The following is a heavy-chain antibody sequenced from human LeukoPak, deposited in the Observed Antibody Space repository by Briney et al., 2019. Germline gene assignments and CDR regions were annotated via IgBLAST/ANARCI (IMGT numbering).Heavy chain of an antibody. D-gene: IGHD1-1*01. CDR3: ARRNDWKYAFQI. CDR1: GYSFTGYW. CDR2: IDPSDSYT. J-gene: IGHJ3*02. Sequence: GESLKISCQGSGYSFTGYWINWVRQLPGKGLEWMGMIDPSDSYTSYSPSFQGHVTISADKSISTAYLQWSSLKASDTAMYYCARRNDWKYAFQIWGQGTMVTVSS. V-gene: IGHV5-10-1*01.